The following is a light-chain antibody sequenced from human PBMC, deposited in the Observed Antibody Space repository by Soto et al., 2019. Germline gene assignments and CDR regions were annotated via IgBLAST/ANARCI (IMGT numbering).Light chain of an antibody. CDR1: SSDIGGFNY. Sequence: QSALTQPASVSGSPGQSITISCTGTSSDIGGFNYVSWYQQHPGKAPKLIIYEVSNWPSGVSSRFSGSRSGNTASLTISGLQAEDEADYYCSSFSSYNTPYVFGTGTKVPV. CDR2: EVS. V-gene: IGLV2-14*01. J-gene: IGLJ1*01. CDR3: SSFSSYNTPYV.